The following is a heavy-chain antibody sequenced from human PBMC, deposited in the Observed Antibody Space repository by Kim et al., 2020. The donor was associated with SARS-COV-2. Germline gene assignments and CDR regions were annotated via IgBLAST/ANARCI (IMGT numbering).Heavy chain of an antibody. CDR3: AKDSAITIFGVAPIYYYGMDV. CDR2: ISGSGGST. Sequence: GGSLRLSCAASGFTFSSYAMSWVRQAPGKGLEWVSAISGSGGSTYYADSVKGRFTISRDNSKNTLYLQMNNLRAEDTAVYYCAKDSAITIFGVAPIYYYGMDVWGQGTTVTVSS. CDR1: GFTFSSYA. V-gene: IGHV3-23*01. D-gene: IGHD3-3*01. J-gene: IGHJ6*02.